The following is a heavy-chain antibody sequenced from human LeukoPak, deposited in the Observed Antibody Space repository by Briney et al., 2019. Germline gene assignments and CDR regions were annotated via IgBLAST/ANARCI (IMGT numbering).Heavy chain of an antibody. CDR2: INSDGSST. Sequence: LPGGSLRLSCAASGFTFSSYWMHWVRHAPGKVLVWVSRINSDGSSTSYADSVKGRFTISRDNAKNTLYPQMNSLRAEDTAVYYCARDWWDSSGYFDHWGQGILVTVSS. CDR1: GFTFSSYW. D-gene: IGHD3-22*01. V-gene: IGHV3-74*01. J-gene: IGHJ4*02. CDR3: ARDWWDSSGYFDH.